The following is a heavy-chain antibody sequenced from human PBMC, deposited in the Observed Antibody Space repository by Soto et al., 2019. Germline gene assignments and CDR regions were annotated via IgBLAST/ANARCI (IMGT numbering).Heavy chain of an antibody. CDR3: ARHFTTSGWYSPPFFTDY. CDR2: IYPGDSDT. Sequence: GESMKISCKGSGYSFTSYWIGWVRQMPGKGLEWMGIIYPGDSDTRYSPSFQGQVTISADKSISTAYLQWSSLKASDTAMYYCARHFTTSGWYSPPFFTDYWGQGTLVTVSS. CDR1: GYSFTSYW. J-gene: IGHJ4*02. D-gene: IGHD6-19*01. V-gene: IGHV5-51*01.